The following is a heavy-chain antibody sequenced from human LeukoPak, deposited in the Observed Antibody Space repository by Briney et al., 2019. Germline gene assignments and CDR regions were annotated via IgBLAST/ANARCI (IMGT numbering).Heavy chain of an antibody. CDR3: ARWAGPTVFDY. J-gene: IGHJ4*02. V-gene: IGHV4-59*01. D-gene: IGHD4-17*01. CDR1: GGSISSDY. CDR2: IYYSGST. Sequence: EASETLSLTCTVSGGSISSDYWSWIRQPPGKGLEWIGYIYYSGSTNYNPSLKSRVTISVDTSKNQFSLKLSSVTAADTAVYYCARWAGPTVFDYWGQGTLVTVSS.